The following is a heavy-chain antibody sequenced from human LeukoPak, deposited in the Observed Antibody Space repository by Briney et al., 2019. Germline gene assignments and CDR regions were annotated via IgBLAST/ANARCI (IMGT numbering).Heavy chain of an antibody. D-gene: IGHD3-3*01. CDR2: IYYSGST. CDR3: GRGLVGLLFWEWLSGYYYLDV. V-gene: IGHV4-30-4*08. Sequence: TLSLTCTVSGGSISSGDYYCSWIRQPPGKGLGWIGYIYYSGSTYYNPSLKSRLTISVDTSKNQFSHKLSSVTAADTAEYYYGRGLVGLLFWEWLSGYYYLDVGGKGTTVTVSS. J-gene: IGHJ6*03. CDR1: GGSISSGDYY.